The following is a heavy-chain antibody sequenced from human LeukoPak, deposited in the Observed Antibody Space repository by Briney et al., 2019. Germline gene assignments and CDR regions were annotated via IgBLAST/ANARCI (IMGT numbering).Heavy chain of an antibody. V-gene: IGHV3-11*06. D-gene: IGHD3-10*01. CDR2: ISSSSSYT. CDR3: ARDYYGSGSYYSV. Sequence: GGSLRLSCGASGFTFSDYYMRWIRRAPGKGLEWVSYISSSSSYTNYADSVKGRFTISRDNAKNSLYLQMNSLRAEDTAVYYCARDYYGSGSYYSVWGQGTLVTVSS. J-gene: IGHJ4*02. CDR1: GFTFSDYY.